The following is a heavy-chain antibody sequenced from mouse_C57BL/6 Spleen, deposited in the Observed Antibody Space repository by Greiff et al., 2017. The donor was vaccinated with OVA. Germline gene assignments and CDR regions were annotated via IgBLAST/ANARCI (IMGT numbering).Heavy chain of an antibody. Sequence: QVQLQQSGAELVKPGASVKISCKASGYAFSSYWMNWVKQRPGKGLEWIGQIYPGGGDTNYNGKFKGKATLTADKSSSTAYMQLSSLTSEDSAVYFCARRGDYAWYFDVWGTGTTVTVSS. CDR3: ARRGDYAWYFDV. J-gene: IGHJ1*03. D-gene: IGHD2-4*01. CDR1: GYAFSSYW. CDR2: IYPGGGDT. V-gene: IGHV1-80*01.